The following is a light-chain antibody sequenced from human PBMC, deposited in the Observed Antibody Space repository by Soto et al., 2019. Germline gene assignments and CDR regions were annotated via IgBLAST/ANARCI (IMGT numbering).Light chain of an antibody. J-gene: IGKJ5*01. CDR3: QQRSNWLIT. CDR1: QSVSSN. Sequence: EIVMKQSPATLSVSPGERATLSCRASQSVSSNVAWYQQKPGQAPRLLIYDASNRATGIPARFSGSGSGTDFTLTISSLEPEDFAVYYCQQRSNWLITFGQGTRLEIK. CDR2: DAS. V-gene: IGKV3-11*01.